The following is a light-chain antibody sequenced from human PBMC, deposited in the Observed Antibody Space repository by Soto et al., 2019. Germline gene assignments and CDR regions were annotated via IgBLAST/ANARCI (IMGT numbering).Light chain of an antibody. Sequence: QSALTQPPSASGSPGQSVTISCTGTSSDIGGYNYVSWYQQHPGKAPKLMIYEVTKRPSGVPDRFSGSKSGNTASLTVSWLQAEDEADYFCTSYEVSDNFGVFGGGTKLTVL. J-gene: IGLJ2*01. CDR1: SSDIGGYNY. CDR2: EVT. V-gene: IGLV2-8*01. CDR3: TSYEVSDNFGV.